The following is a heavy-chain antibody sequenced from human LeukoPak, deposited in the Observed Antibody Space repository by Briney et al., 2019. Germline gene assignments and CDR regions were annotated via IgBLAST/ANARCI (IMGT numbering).Heavy chain of an antibody. J-gene: IGHJ4*02. CDR1: NYSISSGYY. D-gene: IGHD3-3*01. CDR2: LHHSGSA. Sequence: SETLSLTCTVSNYSISSGYYWGWIRQPPGKGLEWIGSLHHSGSAYHNPSLKSRVTISVDTSKNRFSLKMSSVTAADTAVYYCARGHYDFWSGYPYFDYWGQGTLVTVSS. V-gene: IGHV4-38-2*02. CDR3: ARGHYDFWSGYPYFDY.